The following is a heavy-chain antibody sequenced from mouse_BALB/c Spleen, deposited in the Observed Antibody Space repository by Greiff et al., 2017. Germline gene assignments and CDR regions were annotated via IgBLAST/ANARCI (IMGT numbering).Heavy chain of an antibody. CDR3: ARMDYDSY. D-gene: IGHD2-4*01. J-gene: IGHJ2*01. Sequence: EVQLQESGAELVKPGASVKLSCTASGFNIKDTYMHWVKQRPEQGLEWIGRIDPANGNTKYDPKFQGKATITADTSSNTAYLQLSSLTSEDTAVYYCARMDYDSYWGQGTTLTVSS. CDR2: IDPANGNT. V-gene: IGHV14-3*02. CDR1: GFNIKDTY.